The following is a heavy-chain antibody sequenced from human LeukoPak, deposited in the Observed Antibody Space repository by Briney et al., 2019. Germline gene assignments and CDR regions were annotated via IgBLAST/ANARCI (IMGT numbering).Heavy chain of an antibody. Sequence: GGSLRLSCAASGVTFTNTWMSWVRQAPGKGLEWVGRIKCKTDGGTTDSAARGKGRFTISSHESADTTNLQMNSLGTEDTAVYYCSTDRFDWGQGTLVTVSS. V-gene: IGHV3-15*01. CDR2: IKCKTDGGTT. CDR3: STDRFD. CDR1: GVTFTNTW. J-gene: IGHJ4*02.